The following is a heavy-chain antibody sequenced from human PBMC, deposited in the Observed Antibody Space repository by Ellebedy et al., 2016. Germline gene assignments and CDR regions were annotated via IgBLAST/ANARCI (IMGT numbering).Heavy chain of an antibody. CDR2: IYYGLNT. D-gene: IGHD4-17*01. V-gene: IGHV4-59*01. Sequence: GSLRLSCTVSDDSISSYYWSWIRQPPGKGLEWIAYIYYGLNTYYNPSLKSRVTISVDTSKRQISLKLSSVTAADTAVYYCARYLHTATTGYFDYWGQGTLVTVSS. CDR3: ARYLHTATTGYFDY. CDR1: DDSISSYY. J-gene: IGHJ4*02.